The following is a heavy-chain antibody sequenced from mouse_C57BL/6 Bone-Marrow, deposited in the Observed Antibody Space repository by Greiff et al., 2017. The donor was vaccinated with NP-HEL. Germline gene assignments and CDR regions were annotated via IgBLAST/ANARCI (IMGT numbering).Heavy chain of an antibody. V-gene: IGHV1-64*01. CDR1: GYTFTSYW. Sequence: QVQLKQPGAELVKPGASVKLSCKASGYTFTSYWMHWVKQRPGQGLEWIGMIHPNSGSTNYNEKFKSKATLTVDKSSSTAYMQLSSLTSEYSAVYYCEREGFLFAYWGQGTLVTVSA. CDR3: EREGFLFAY. J-gene: IGHJ3*01. CDR2: IHPNSGST.